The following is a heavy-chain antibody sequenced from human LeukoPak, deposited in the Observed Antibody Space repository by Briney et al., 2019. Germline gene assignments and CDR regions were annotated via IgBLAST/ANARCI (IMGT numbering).Heavy chain of an antibody. CDR3: ARDGPYYFDY. V-gene: IGHV3-53*01. J-gene: IGHJ4*02. CDR2: IYSGGST. CDR1: GFTFSDYY. Sequence: GGSLRLSCAASGFTFSDYYMSWIRQAPGKGLEWVSVIYSGGSTYYADSVKGRFTISRDNSKNTLYLQMNSLRAEDTAVYYCARDGPYYFDYWGQGTLVTVSS.